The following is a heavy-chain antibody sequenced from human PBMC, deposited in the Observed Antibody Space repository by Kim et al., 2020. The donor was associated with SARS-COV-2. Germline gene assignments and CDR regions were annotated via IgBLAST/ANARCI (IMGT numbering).Heavy chain of an antibody. D-gene: IGHD3-16*01. J-gene: IGHJ6*02. CDR3: ARSGIGGYYYRGMDV. V-gene: IGHV3-30*03. Sequence: AEAVKGRFTNSRDNSKNTLYLQMNSLRAEDTAGYYCARSGIGGYYYRGMDVWGQGTTVTVSS.